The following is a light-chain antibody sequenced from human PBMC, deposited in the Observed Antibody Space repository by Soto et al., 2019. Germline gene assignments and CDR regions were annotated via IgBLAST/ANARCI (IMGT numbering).Light chain of an antibody. CDR1: HSISSSY. CDR3: QRYGSSPPIT. Sequence: EIVLTQSPGTLSLSPGERATLSCRASHSISSSYLAWYQQKPGQAPRLLIYGASSRATGIPDRFTGSGSGPDFTLTISSLEPEDFAVYYCQRYGSSPPITFGQGTRLEIK. V-gene: IGKV3-20*01. CDR2: GAS. J-gene: IGKJ5*01.